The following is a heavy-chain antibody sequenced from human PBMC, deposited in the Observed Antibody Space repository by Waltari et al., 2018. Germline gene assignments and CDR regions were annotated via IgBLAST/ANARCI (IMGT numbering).Heavy chain of an antibody. J-gene: IGHJ6*03. D-gene: IGHD3-10*01. CDR3: AKPGGRFGQSLKNYMDV. V-gene: IGHV3-23*01. CDR2: ISGSGGST. Sequence: VQLLESGGGLVQPWGSLRLSFAASGFTFSRYSMNWVRHAPGKGLELVSAISGSGGSTYYADSVKGRLTISRDNSKNTLYLQMNSLRAEDTAVYYCAKPGGRFGQSLKNYMDVWGKGTTVTISS. CDR1: GFTFSRYS.